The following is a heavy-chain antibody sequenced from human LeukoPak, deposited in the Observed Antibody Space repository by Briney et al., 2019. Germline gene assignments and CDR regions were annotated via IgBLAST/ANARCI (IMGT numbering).Heavy chain of an antibody. J-gene: IGHJ5*02. CDR2: IIPIFGTA. CDR3: ARDDDSSGYYFSRNWFDP. V-gene: IGHV1-69*13. D-gene: IGHD3-22*01. CDR1: GGTFSSYA. Sequence: SVKVSCKASGGTFSSYAISWVRQAPGQGLEWMGGIIPIFGTANYAQKFQVRVTITADESTSTAYMELSSLRSEDTAVYYCARDDDSSGYYFSRNWFDPWGQGTLVTVSS.